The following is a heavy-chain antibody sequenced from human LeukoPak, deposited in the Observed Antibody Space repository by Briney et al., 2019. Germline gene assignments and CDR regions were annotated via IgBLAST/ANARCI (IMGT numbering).Heavy chain of an antibody. D-gene: IGHD4-17*01. Sequence: GASVKVSCKASGYTFTGYYIYWVRQAPGQGLEWMGRINPNSGDTNYAQKFQGRVTMTRDTSISTAYMELSRLRSDDTAVYYCAKDFSYGDYSDYWGQGTLVTVSS. CDR1: GYTFTGYY. J-gene: IGHJ4*02. CDR2: INPNSGDT. CDR3: AKDFSYGDYSDY. V-gene: IGHV1-2*06.